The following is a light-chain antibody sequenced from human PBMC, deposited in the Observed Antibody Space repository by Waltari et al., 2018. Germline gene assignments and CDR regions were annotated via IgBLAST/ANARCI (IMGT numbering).Light chain of an antibody. CDR1: QSVLSSSNNKNY. V-gene: IGKV4-1*01. CDR2: WAS. J-gene: IGKJ2*01. Sequence: DIVMTQSPDSLAVSLGERATINFKSSQSVLSSSNNKNYLGWYQQKQGQPPKLLVSWASTRESGVPDRFSGSGSGTDFTLTISSMQAEDVAVYYGQQCYNFPYTFGQGTKLEIK. CDR3: QQCYNFPYT.